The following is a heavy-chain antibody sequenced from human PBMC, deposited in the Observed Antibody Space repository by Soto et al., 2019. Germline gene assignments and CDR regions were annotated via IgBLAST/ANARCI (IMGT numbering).Heavy chain of an antibody. Sequence: ASVKVSCKASGGTFSSYTISWVRQAPGQGLEWMGRIIPILGIANYAQKFQGRVTITADKSTSTAYMELSSLRSEDTAVYYCASSEEGDLGELSLLFDYWGQGTLVTVSS. D-gene: IGHD3-16*02. CDR2: IIPILGIA. CDR1: GGTFSSYT. J-gene: IGHJ4*02. CDR3: ASSEEGDLGELSLLFDY. V-gene: IGHV1-69*02.